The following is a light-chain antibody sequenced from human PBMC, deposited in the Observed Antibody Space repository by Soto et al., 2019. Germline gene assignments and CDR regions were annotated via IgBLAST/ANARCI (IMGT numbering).Light chain of an antibody. J-gene: IGKJ1*01. V-gene: IGKV2-28*01. CDR3: VQALQSPPWT. Sequence: DIVVTQSPLTLPVTPGETASISCRSSQSLLHSNGYNYLDWYLQKPGQSPQLLIYLGSNRASGVPDRFSGSGSGTDFTLKISRVEAEDVRDYYCVQALQSPPWTFGQGTKVEIK. CDR2: LGS. CDR1: QSLLHSNGYNY.